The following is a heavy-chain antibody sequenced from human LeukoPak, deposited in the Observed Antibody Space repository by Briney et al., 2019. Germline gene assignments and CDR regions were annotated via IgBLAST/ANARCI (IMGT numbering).Heavy chain of an antibody. CDR3: AKESGYCSSTNCFADAFDI. J-gene: IGHJ3*02. V-gene: IGHV3-30*07. CDR2: ISYDGSNK. Sequence: GGSLRLSCAASGFTFSSYAMHWVRQAPGKGLEWVAVISYDGSNKYYADSVKGRLTISRDNSKNTLYLQMNSLRVEDTAVYYCAKESGYCSSTNCFADAFDIWGQGTMVTVSS. CDR1: GFTFSSYA. D-gene: IGHD2-2*01.